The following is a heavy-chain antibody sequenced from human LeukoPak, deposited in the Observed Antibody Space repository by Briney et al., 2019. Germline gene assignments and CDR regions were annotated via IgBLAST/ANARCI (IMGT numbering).Heavy chain of an antibody. Sequence: ASVKVSCKASGYTFTGYYMHWVRQAPGQGLEWLGRINPNSGGTNYAQKFQGRVTMTRDTSISTAYMELSRLRSDDTAVYYCARERYAAAATGWFDPWGQGTLVTVSS. D-gene: IGHD6-13*01. J-gene: IGHJ5*02. CDR3: ARERYAAAATGWFDP. V-gene: IGHV1-2*06. CDR1: GYTFTGYY. CDR2: INPNSGGT.